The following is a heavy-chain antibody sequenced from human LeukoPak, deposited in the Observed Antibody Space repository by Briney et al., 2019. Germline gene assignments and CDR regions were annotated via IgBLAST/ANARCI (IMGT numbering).Heavy chain of an antibody. Sequence: PSETLSLTCAVSGGSISSSSSVCWTWVRQPPGEGLEWIGEIYHNGATNYNPSLKSRVTVLLDKSKNQFSLKLNSVTAADTAMYYCARGNPGRGYPYYYGMDVWGHGTTVTVSS. V-gene: IGHV4-4*02. CDR3: ARGNPGRGYPYYYGMDV. CDR2: IYHNGAT. CDR1: GGSISSSSSVC. D-gene: IGHD1-14*01. J-gene: IGHJ6*02.